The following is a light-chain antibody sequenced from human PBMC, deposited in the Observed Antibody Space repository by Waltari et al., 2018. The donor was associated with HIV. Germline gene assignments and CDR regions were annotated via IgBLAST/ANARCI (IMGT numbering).Light chain of an antibody. CDR2: DAY. CDR3: QQYDNLPIT. CDR1: QDLSIY. J-gene: IGKJ5*01. Sequence: DFKLTHSSSSLSAYVRDRVTITCQASQDLSIYLYWYQQKPRIAPKILISDAYNLETGVPSRFSGSGSGTDFSFTISSLQPEDIATYYCQQYDNLPITFGQGTRLEIK. V-gene: IGKV1-33*01.